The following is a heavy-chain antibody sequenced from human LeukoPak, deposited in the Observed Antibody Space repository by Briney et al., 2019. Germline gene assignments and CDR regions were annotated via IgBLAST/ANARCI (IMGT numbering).Heavy chain of an antibody. CDR1: GFTFTNYA. D-gene: IGHD3-10*01. J-gene: IGHJ4*02. CDR3: ARLWFGEFHVDY. Sequence: GGSLRLSCAASGFTFTNYAMHWVRQAPGKGLEWVAVISYDETNKYYEDSVKGRFTISRDNSKNTLYLQMNSLRAEDTAVYYCARLWFGEFHVDYWGQGTLVTVSS. CDR2: ISYDETNK. V-gene: IGHV3-30*14.